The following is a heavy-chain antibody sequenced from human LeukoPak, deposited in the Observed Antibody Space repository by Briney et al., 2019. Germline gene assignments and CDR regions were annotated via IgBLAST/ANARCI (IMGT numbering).Heavy chain of an antibody. D-gene: IGHD3-10*01. CDR3: ATSYYFASGSYLDY. CDR1: GYSFNMYW. CDR2: IYPGDSDT. J-gene: IGHJ4*02. Sequence: GESLKISCKGSGYSFNMYWIGWVRQMPGKGLEWMWIIYPGDSDTRYSPSFQGQVTISADKSISTAFLQWRSLKASDTAIYYCATSYYFASGSYLDYWGQGSLVTVSS. V-gene: IGHV5-51*01.